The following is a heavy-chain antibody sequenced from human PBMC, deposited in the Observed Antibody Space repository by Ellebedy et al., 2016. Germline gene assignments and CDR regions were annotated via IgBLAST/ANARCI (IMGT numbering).Heavy chain of an antibody. V-gene: IGHV3-21*01. CDR2: ISSTSSYI. J-gene: IGHJ3*02. Sequence: GGSLRLSCAASGFTLSSYSMNWVRQAPGKGLEWVSSISSTSSYIYYADSVKGRFTISRDNARNSLYLQMNSLRAEDTALYYCARCVVAHAAFDIWGQGTMVTVSS. CDR3: ARCVVAHAAFDI. D-gene: IGHD2-15*01. CDR1: GFTLSSYS.